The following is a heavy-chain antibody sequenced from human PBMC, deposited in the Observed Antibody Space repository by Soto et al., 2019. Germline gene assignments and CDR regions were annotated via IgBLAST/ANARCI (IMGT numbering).Heavy chain of an antibody. CDR2: ISCSGGST. CDR3: AKEVIAAAGTWFDP. J-gene: IGHJ5*02. Sequence: PGGSLRLSCAALGFTFSSYAMSWVPQAPGKGLEWVSAISCSGGSTYYADSVKGRFTISRDNSKNTLYLQMNSLGAEDSVVYYCAKEVIAAAGTWFDPWGQGTLVTVSS. CDR1: GFTFSSYA. D-gene: IGHD6-13*01. V-gene: IGHV3-23*01.